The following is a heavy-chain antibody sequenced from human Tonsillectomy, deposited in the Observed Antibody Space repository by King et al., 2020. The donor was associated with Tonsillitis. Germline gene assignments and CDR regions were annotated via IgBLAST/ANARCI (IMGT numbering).Heavy chain of an antibody. CDR1: GFTFGSYS. CDR2: ISSSSTYI. J-gene: IGHJ4*02. Sequence: VQLVESGGVLVKPGGSLRLSCAASGFTFGSYSMSWVRQAPGKGLEWVSSISSSSTYIYYADSVRGRFTISRDNAKNSLYLQMNSLRAEDTAVYYCARDGRGGYDSFDYWGQGTLVTVSS. CDR3: ARDGRGGYDSFDY. D-gene: IGHD5-12*01. V-gene: IGHV3-21*01.